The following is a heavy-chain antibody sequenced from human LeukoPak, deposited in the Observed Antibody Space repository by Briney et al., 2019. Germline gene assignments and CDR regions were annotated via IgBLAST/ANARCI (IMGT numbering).Heavy chain of an antibody. CDR2: ISSSSSTI. Sequence: GGSLRLSCAASGFTFSSYSMNWVRQAPGKGLEWVSYISSSSSTIYYADSVKGRFTISRDNSKNTLYLQMNSLRAEDTAVYYCAKDLAYCSSTSCSDYYYYYMDVWGKGTTVTISS. V-gene: IGHV3-48*01. CDR1: GFTFSSYS. CDR3: AKDLAYCSSTSCSDYYYYYMDV. D-gene: IGHD2-2*01. J-gene: IGHJ6*03.